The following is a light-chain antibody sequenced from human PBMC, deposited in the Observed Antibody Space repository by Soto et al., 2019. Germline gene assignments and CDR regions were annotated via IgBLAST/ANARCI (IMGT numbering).Light chain of an antibody. CDR3: QQRSKWPLT. J-gene: IGKJ3*01. CDR1: QSVSSY. Sequence: EIALTQSPATLSLSPGESATLSCRASQSVSSYLAWYQQKPGQAPRLLIYDASKRAPGIPARFSGSGSGTDFTLTISSLEPEDFAVYYCQQRSKWPLTFCPGTKVDIK. V-gene: IGKV3-11*01. CDR2: DAS.